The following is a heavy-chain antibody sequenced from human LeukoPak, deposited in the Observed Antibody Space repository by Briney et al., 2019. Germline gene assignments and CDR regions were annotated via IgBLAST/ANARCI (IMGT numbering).Heavy chain of an antibody. J-gene: IGHJ3*02. CDR3: ARVLRSSGFSAFDI. D-gene: IGHD3-22*01. V-gene: IGHV3-53*01. Sequence: PGGSLRLSCAASGFTVSSNYMSWVRQAPGKGLEWVSVIYSGGSTYHADSVKGRFTISRDNSKNTLYLQMNSLRAEDTAVYYCARVLRSSGFSAFDIWGQGTMVTVSS. CDR2: IYSGGST. CDR1: GFTVSSNY.